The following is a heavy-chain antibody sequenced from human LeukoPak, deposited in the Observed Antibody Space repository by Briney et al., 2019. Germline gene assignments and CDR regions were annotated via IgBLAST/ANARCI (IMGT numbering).Heavy chain of an antibody. Sequence: PSQTLSLTCTVSGGSISSGDYYWGWIRQPPGKGLEWIAYMYYSGSTYYNPSLKSRVTMSADTSKNQLSLKLSSVTAADTAVYYCARPYYYDSRIDPWGQGILVTVSS. CDR3: ARPYYYDSRIDP. D-gene: IGHD3-22*01. CDR2: MYYSGST. CDR1: GGSISSGDYY. J-gene: IGHJ5*02. V-gene: IGHV4-30-4*01.